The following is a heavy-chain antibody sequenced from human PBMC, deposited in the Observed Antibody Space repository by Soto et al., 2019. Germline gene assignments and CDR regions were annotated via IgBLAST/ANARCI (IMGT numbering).Heavy chain of an antibody. CDR1: GFTFSNAW. CDR2: IKSKTDGGTT. V-gene: IGHV3-15*07. D-gene: IGHD3-22*01. CDR3: TTDPEAYYYDSSGYPFDY. Sequence: PGGSLRLSCAASGFTFSNAWMNWVRQAPGKGLEWVGRIKSKTDGGTTDYAAPVKGRFTISRDDSKNTLYLQMNSLKTEDTAVYYCTTDPEAYYYDSSGYPFDYWGQGTLVTVSS. J-gene: IGHJ4*02.